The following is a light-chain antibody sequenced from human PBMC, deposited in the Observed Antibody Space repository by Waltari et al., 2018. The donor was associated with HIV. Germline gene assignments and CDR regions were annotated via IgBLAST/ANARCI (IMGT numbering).Light chain of an antibody. J-gene: IGLJ1*01. CDR2: EFN. CDR3: SSYKNNNTIV. Sequence: QSALTQPPSVSASPGPSVTISSTGTSIDIGSSIRCLWYLQPPGTAPRIIIYEFNNRPSGVPDRFSASKSGNTASRTIAGLQAEDEADYYCSSYKNNNTIVFGTGTKVTVL. CDR1: SIDIGSSIR. V-gene: IGLV2-18*02.